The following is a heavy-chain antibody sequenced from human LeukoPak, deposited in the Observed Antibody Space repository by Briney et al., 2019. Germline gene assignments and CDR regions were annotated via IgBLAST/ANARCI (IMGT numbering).Heavy chain of an antibody. J-gene: IGHJ5*02. Sequence: SETLSLTCTVSGGSISSSSYYWGWIRQPPGEALEWIGSIYYSGNTYNNPSLKSRVTMSVDTSKNQFSLRLSSVTAADTAVYYCARTYYVWGTYRSNWFDPWGQGTLVTVSS. CDR3: ARTYYVWGTYRSNWFDP. CDR2: IYYSGNT. CDR1: GGSISSSSYY. V-gene: IGHV4-39*01. D-gene: IGHD3-16*02.